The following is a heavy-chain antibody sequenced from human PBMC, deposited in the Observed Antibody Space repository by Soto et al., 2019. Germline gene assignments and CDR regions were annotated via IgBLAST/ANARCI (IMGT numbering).Heavy chain of an antibody. D-gene: IGHD1-26*01. V-gene: IGHV1-45*02. CDR3: ATGGGGPAPFTWELPGL. CDR1: GFTFTYRY. J-gene: IGHJ4*02. Sequence: QMQLVQSGAEVKKTASSVKISCKASGFTFTYRYLHWVRQAPGQALEWMGWITPSTGDVNYPQKFQERVNITTDRSMRTVCMGLTSLTSEDSAMYFCATGGGGPAPFTWELPGLWGPGTLVIVSS. CDR2: ITPSTGDV.